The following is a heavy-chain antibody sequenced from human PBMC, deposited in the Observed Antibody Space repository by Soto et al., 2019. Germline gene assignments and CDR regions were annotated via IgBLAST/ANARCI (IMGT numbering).Heavy chain of an antibody. D-gene: IGHD3-10*01. V-gene: IGHV3-30-3*01. CDR3: ARDLGGTGDC. CDR1: GFTFSSYT. J-gene: IGHJ4*02. CDR2: ISYDGSNK. Sequence: PGGSLRLSCAASGFTFSSYTMHWVRQAPGKGLEWVALISYDGSNKYYADSVKGRFTISRDNSKNTLYLQMNSLRTEDTAVYYCARDLGGTGDCGGQGTLVTVSS.